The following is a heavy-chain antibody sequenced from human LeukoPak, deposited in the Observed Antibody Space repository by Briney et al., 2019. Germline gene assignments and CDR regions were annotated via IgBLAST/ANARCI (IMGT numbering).Heavy chain of an antibody. CDR2: INPKSGSR. CDR1: GYTFTDNY. V-gene: IGHV1-2*02. CDR3: ARSFYDRGAHYFDY. J-gene: IGHJ4*01. Sequence: ASVKVSCKASGYTFTDNYIHWVRQAPGQGLEWTGWINPKSGSRNSAQKFQGRVTMTRDTSISTVSMELSGLRSDDTAVYYCARSFYDRGAHYFDYWGQGTLVTVSS. D-gene: IGHD3-3*01.